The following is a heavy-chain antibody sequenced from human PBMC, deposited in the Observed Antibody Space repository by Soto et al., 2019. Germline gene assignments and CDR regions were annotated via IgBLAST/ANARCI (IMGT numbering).Heavy chain of an antibody. J-gene: IGHJ3*02. D-gene: IGHD6-13*01. CDR1: GFSFDDFA. Sequence: DVQLVESGGGLVQPGRSLRLSCAASGFSFDDFAMHWVRQAPGKGLEWVSGISWNSGGMGYADSVKGRFTISRDNAKNSLYLQLNSLRAEDTALYYCARHQRGSIAATGIDAFDIWGQGTMVTVSS. CDR2: ISWNSGGM. CDR3: ARHQRGSIAATGIDAFDI. V-gene: IGHV3-9*01.